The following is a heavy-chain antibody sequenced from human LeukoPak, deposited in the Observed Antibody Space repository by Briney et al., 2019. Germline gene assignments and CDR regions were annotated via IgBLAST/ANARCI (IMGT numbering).Heavy chain of an antibody. Sequence: PGGSLRLSCAASGFTFNTYWMSWVRLGPGEGLEWVATVKPDGTEKMYVDSVRDRFTISRDNAKNSLYLQMNSLSAEDTAVYYCARLLGGGTTLDYWGQGALVTVSS. CDR2: VKPDGTEK. CDR1: GFTFNTYW. CDR3: ARLLGGGTTLDY. D-gene: IGHD4-17*01. V-gene: IGHV3-7*01. J-gene: IGHJ4*02.